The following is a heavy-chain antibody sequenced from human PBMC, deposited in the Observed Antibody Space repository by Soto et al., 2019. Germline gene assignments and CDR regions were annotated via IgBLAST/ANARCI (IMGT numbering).Heavy chain of an antibody. D-gene: IGHD3-3*01. J-gene: IGHJ4*02. CDR1: GLSFNDYA. V-gene: IGHV3-64D*06. CDR2: ISSNGVST. Sequence: GGSLRLSCSASGLSFNDYAMHWVRQAAGKGQKYVSSISSNGVSTYYADSVKGRFTISRDNSKNTLYLQMNSLRVEDTAVYYCVKDRFVNYWGQGALVTVSS. CDR3: VKDRFVNY.